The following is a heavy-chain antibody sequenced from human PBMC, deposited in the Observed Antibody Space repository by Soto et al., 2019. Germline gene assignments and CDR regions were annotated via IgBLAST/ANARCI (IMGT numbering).Heavy chain of an antibody. J-gene: IGHJ4*02. CDR1: GFTLSSYN. CDR2: ISGVNSDV. CDR3: TRDRPPHNTGWPIFEY. Sequence: EVQLMESGGGLVQPGGSLRLSCAASGFTLSSYNMNWVRQAPWKGLEWVSFISGVNSDVFYADSVKGRFTISRDNAKNALYLQMNSLRDEDTAVYYCTRDRPPHNTGWPIFEYWGQGTLVTVSA. D-gene: IGHD6-19*01. V-gene: IGHV3-48*02.